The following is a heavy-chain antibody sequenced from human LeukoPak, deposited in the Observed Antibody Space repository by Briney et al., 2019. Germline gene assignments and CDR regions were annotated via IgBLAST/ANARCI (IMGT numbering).Heavy chain of an antibody. CDR3: ATDPGEIVPAAKGPRGDYRYGMDV. Sequence: GASVKVSCKVSGYTLTELSMHWVRQAPGKGLEWMGGFDPEDGETIYAQKFQGRVTMTEDTSTDTAYMELNSLRSDDTAVYYCATDPGEIVPAAKGPRGDYRYGMDVWGQGTTVTVSS. CDR2: FDPEDGET. J-gene: IGHJ6*02. CDR1: GYTLTELS. V-gene: IGHV1-24*01. D-gene: IGHD2-2*01.